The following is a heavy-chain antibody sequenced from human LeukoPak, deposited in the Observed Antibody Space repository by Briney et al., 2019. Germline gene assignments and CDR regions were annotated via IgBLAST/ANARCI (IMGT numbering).Heavy chain of an antibody. J-gene: IGHJ4*02. CDR1: GYTFTSYD. CDR3: ARVGVRDDSFDY. V-gene: IGHV1-8*01. Sequence: GASVKVSCKASGYTFTSYDINWVRQATGQGLEWMGWTNPNSGNTGYAQKFQGRVTMTRNTSISTAYIELSSLRSEDTAVYYCARVGVRDDSFDYWGQGTLVTVSS. CDR2: TNPNSGNT. D-gene: IGHD3-22*01.